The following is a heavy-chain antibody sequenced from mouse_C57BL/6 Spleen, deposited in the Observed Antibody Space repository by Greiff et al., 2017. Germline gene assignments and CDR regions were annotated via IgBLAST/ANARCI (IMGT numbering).Heavy chain of an antibody. V-gene: IGHV2-9-1*01. CDR2: IWTGGGT. CDR1: GFSLTSYA. CDR3: ARNFDYEGGAMDY. D-gene: IGHD2-4*01. Sequence: VQRVESGPGLVAPSQSLSITCPVSGFSLTSYAISWVRQPPGKGLEWLGVIWTGGGTNYNSALKSRLSISKDNSKSQVFLKMNSLQTDDTARYYCARNFDYEGGAMDYWGQGTSVTVSS. J-gene: IGHJ4*01.